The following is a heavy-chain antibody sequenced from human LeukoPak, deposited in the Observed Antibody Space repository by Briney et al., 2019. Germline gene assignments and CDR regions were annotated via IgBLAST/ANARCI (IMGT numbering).Heavy chain of an antibody. V-gene: IGHV4-34*01. CDR1: GGSFSDYY. CDR2: INHSGTT. Sequence: TTSETLFLTCAVYGGSFSDYYWNWIRQPPGKGLEWIGEINHSGTTNYNPALKSRVTISVDTSKNQFSLRLRSVTAADTAVYYCARGLRLPSRSTPAVPHVWGKGTTVTVSA. J-gene: IGHJ6*04. CDR3: ARGLRLPSRSTPAVPHV. D-gene: IGHD2/OR15-2a*01.